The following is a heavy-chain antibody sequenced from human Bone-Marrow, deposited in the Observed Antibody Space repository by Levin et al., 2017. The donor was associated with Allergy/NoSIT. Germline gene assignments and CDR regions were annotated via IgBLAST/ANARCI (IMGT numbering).Heavy chain of an antibody. Sequence: GGSLRLSCAASGFTFSIHWMNWVRQTPGKGLEWLANINKDGTEEYYVDSVKGRFTISRDNAQNSLFLQMDNLRVEDTALYYCARGLRSALDNWGQGTLVTVSS. CDR1: GFTFSIHW. J-gene: IGHJ4*02. V-gene: IGHV3-7*01. CDR3: ARGLRSALDN. CDR2: INKDGTEE.